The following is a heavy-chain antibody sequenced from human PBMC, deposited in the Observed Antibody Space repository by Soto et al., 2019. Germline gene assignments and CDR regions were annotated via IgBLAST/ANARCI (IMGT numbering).Heavy chain of an antibody. CDR2: IYAGDSDT. CDR1: GYSFSDYS. CDR3: ARQHPLDSSAWYN. V-gene: IGHV5-51*01. J-gene: IGHJ4*02. D-gene: IGHD6-19*01. Sequence: GESLKICCKAPGYSFSDYSIGGVSQVTGKGLEWLGTIYAGDSDTRYSRPSEGQVTMSVDTSTSTAYLHWSSLKASDTAMYYCARQHPLDSSAWYNWGQGTPVTVSS.